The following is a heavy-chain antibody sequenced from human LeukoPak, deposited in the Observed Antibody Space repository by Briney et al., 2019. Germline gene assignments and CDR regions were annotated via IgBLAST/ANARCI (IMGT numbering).Heavy chain of an antibody. CDR2: ISGSAVST. CDR1: GFTFSNYA. V-gene: IGHV3-23*01. CDR3: AEGVPNESYYYYNMDV. Sequence: GGSLRLSCAASGFTFSNYAMYWVRLAPGKGLEWVSIISGSAVSTYYADSVKGRFTISRDNSRNTLYLQMNSLRAEDTAVYYCAEGVPNESYYYYNMDVWGQGTTVTVSS. J-gene: IGHJ6*02.